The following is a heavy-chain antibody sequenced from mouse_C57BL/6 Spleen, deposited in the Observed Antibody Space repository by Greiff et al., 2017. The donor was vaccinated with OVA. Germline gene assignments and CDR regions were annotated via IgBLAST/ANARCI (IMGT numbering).Heavy chain of an antibody. Sequence: QVQLQQPGAELVRPGSSVKLSCKASGYTFTSYWMHWVKQRPIQGLEWIGNIDPSDSDTHYNQKFKDKATLTVDKSSSTAYMQLSSLTSEDSAVYYCAREATTVSYYFDYWGKGTTLTVSS. J-gene: IGHJ2*01. CDR1: GYTFTSYW. V-gene: IGHV1-52*01. D-gene: IGHD1-1*01. CDR3: AREATTVSYYFDY. CDR2: IDPSDSDT.